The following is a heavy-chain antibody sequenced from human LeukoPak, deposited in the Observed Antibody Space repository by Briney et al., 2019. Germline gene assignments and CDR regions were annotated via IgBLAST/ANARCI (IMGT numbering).Heavy chain of an antibody. D-gene: IGHD3-10*01. J-gene: IGHJ4*02. Sequence: ASVKVSCKASGYTFTSYGISWVRQAPGQGLEWMGGIIPLLGTANYAQKLQGRVTITADESTSTAYMELSSLRSEDTAVYYCARGSAGGDFDYWGQGTLVTVSS. CDR3: ARGSAGGDFDY. CDR2: IIPLLGTA. CDR1: GYTFTSYG. V-gene: IGHV1-69*13.